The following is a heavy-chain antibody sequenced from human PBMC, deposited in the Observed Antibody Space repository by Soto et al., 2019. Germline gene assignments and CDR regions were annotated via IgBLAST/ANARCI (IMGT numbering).Heavy chain of an antibody. J-gene: IGHJ4*02. CDR2: INHSGST. CDR3: ARTPLRPSYYDY. V-gene: IGHV4-34*01. CDR1: GGSFSGYY. Sequence: SETLSLTCAVYGGSFSGYYWSWIRQPPGKGLEWIGEINHSGSTNYNPSLKSRVTISVDTSKNQFSLKLSSVTAADTAVYYCARTPLRPSYYDYWGQGTLVTSPQ.